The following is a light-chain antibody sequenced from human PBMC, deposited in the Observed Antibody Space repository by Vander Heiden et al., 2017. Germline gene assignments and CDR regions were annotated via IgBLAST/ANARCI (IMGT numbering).Light chain of an antibody. J-gene: IGLJ2*01. CDR2: GKN. CDR1: SLRSYY. V-gene: IGLV3-19*01. CDR3: NSRDSSDNHLV. Sequence: SSELTQDLAVSVALGQTVRITCQGDSLRSYYASWYQQKPGQAPVLVIYGKNNRPSGIPDRFSGSSSGNTASLTITGAQAEDEADYYCNSRDSSDNHLVFGGGTKLTVL.